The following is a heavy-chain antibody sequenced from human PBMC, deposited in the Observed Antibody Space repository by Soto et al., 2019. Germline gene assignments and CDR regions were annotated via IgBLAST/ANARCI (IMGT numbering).Heavy chain of an antibody. CDR1: GGSISSGGYS. CDR2: IYRSGST. V-gene: IGHV4-30-2*01. J-gene: IGHJ4*02. CDR3: ARSNDYGDLNPFDY. D-gene: IGHD4-17*01. Sequence: TLSLTCAVSGGSISSGGYSWSWIRQPPGKGLEWIGYIYRSGSTYYNPSLKSRVTISVDRSKNQFSLKLSSVTAADTAVYYCARSNDYGDLNPFDYWGQGTLVTVSS.